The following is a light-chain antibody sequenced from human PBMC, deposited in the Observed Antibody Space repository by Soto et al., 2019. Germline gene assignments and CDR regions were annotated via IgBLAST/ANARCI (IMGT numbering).Light chain of an antibody. CDR1: QSIGSW. J-gene: IGKJ1*01. Sequence: DIQMTQSPPTLSAVVGDRVTITCRASQSIGSWLAWYQQKPGKAPKLLIYDASGLESGVPSRFSGSGSGTEFTVTISSLQPDDFASYYCQQYNSYLRTFGQGTKVEIK. CDR2: DAS. V-gene: IGKV1-5*01. CDR3: QQYNSYLRT.